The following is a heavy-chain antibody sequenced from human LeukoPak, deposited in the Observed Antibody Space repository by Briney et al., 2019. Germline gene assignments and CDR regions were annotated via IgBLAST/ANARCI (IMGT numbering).Heavy chain of an antibody. CDR1: GFTFSSYA. D-gene: IGHD6-13*01. CDR3: AVAYSSSWGYFDY. V-gene: IGHV3-23*01. J-gene: IGHJ4*02. Sequence: GGSLRLFCAASGFTFSSYAMSWVREAPGKGLEWVSAISGSGGSTYYADSVKGRFTISRDNSKNTLYLQMNSLRAEDTAVYYCAVAYSSSWGYFDYWGQGTLVTVSS. CDR2: ISGSGGST.